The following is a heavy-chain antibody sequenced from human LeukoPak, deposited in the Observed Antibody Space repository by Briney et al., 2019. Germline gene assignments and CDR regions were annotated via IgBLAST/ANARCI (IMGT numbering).Heavy chain of an antibody. CDR3: AKTETYYYASGSATDY. V-gene: IGHV3-23*01. J-gene: IGHJ4*02. Sequence: GGSLRLSCETSGFTFNNYAVSWVRQAPGKGLEWVSDISAGGGSTYYADSVKGRFTISRDNSKNTLYLQMNSLRAEDTAVYYCAKTETYYYASGSATDYWGQGTLVTVSS. D-gene: IGHD3-10*01. CDR1: GFTFNNYA. CDR2: ISAGGGST.